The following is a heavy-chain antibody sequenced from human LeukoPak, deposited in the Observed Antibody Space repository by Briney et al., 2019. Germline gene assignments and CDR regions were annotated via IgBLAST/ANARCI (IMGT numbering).Heavy chain of an antibody. CDR2: ISGSGGST. V-gene: IGHV3-23*01. CDR3: AKDQAQPDCSGGSCYAGYFDY. CDR1: GFTFSSYA. D-gene: IGHD2-15*01. Sequence: GGSLRLSCAASGFTFSSYAMSWVRQAPGKGLEWVSAISGSGGSTYYADSVKGRFTISRDNSKNTLYLQMNSRRAEDTAVYYCAKDQAQPDCSGGSCYAGYFDYWGQGTLVTVSP. J-gene: IGHJ4*02.